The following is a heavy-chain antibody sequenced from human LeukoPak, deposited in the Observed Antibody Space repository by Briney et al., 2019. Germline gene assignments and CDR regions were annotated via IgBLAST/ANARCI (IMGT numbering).Heavy chain of an antibody. J-gene: IGHJ6*02. CDR2: IYYSGST. Sequence: WIRQPPGKGLEWIGYIYYSGSTYYNPSLKSRVTISVDTSKNQFSLKLSSVTAADTAVYYCARGPSYALYYYYYYGMDVWGQGTTVTVSS. V-gene: IGHV4-30-4*01. D-gene: IGHD2-2*01. CDR3: ARGPSYALYYYYYYGMDV.